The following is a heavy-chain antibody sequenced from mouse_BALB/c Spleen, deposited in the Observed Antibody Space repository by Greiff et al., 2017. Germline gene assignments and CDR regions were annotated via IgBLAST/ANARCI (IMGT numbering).Heavy chain of an antibody. J-gene: IGHJ3*01. CDR3: VRGAYGNSFAY. D-gene: IGHD2-10*02. V-gene: IGHV10-1*02. CDR1: GFTFNTYA. Sequence: EADGGLVQPKGSLKLSCAASGFTFNTYAMNWVRQAPGKGLEWVARIRSKSNNYATYYADSVKDRFTISRDDSQSMLYLQMNNLKTEDTAMYYCVRGAYGNSFAYWGQGTLVTVSA. CDR2: IRSKSNNYAT.